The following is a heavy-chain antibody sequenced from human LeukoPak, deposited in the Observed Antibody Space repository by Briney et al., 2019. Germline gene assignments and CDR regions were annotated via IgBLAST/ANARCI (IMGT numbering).Heavy chain of an antibody. V-gene: IGHV3-64D*06. CDR1: GFTFSNCA. D-gene: IGHD6-13*01. CDR2: ISSYGDKT. J-gene: IGHJ4*02. CDR3: VKDLYKGDTSSWYYFDY. Sequence: GGSLRLSCSASGFTFSNCATHWVRQAQGKGPEYVSVISSYGDKTYYADSVKGRFTISRDNSKNTVSLQMSSLRAEDTAVYYCVKDLYKGDTSSWYYFDYWGQGTLVTVSS.